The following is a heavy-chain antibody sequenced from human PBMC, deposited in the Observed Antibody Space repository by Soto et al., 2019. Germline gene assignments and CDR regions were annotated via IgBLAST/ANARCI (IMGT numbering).Heavy chain of an antibody. CDR2: ISGSGGST. CDR3: AKHIVVVTSASAS. Sequence: GWSLRLSCASSVFTFIKYAMSWVRQAPGKGLEWVSTISGSGGSTYDAESVKGRFTISRDNSKNTLFLQMNSLRAEDTAVYYCAKHIVVVTSASASWGQGTPVTVSS. CDR1: VFTFIKYA. V-gene: IGHV3-23*01. J-gene: IGHJ5*02. D-gene: IGHD2-21*02.